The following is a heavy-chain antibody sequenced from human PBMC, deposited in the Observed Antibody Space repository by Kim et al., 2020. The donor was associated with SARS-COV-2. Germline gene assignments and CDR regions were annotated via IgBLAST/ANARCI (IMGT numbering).Heavy chain of an antibody. CDR2: ISYDGSNK. Sequence: GGSLRLSCAASGFTFSSYGMHWVRQAPGKGLEWVAVISYDGSNKYYADSVKGRFTISRDNSKNTLYLQMNSLRAEDTAVYYCAKEEYDSSGYFLWGLDY. V-gene: IGHV3-30*18. J-gene: IGHJ4*01. D-gene: IGHD3-22*01. CDR3: AKEEYDSSGYFLWGLDY. CDR1: GFTFSSYG.